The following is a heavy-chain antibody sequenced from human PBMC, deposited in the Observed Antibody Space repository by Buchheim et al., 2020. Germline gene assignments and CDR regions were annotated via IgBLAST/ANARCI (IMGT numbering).Heavy chain of an antibody. V-gene: IGHV4-34*01. CDR2: INHSGSN. D-gene: IGHD3-22*01. CDR1: GGSFSGYY. CDR3: ARGRNYYDSSGYYLGLFDY. Sequence: QVQLQQWGAGLLKPSETLSLTCAVYGGSFSGYYWSWIRQPPGKGLEWIGEINHSGSNNYNPSLKSRVTISVDTSKNQFSLKLSSVTAADTAVYYCARGRNYYDSSGYYLGLFDYWGQGTL. J-gene: IGHJ4*02.